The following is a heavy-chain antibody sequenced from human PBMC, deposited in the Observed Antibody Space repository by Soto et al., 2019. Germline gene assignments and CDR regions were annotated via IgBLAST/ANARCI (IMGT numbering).Heavy chain of an antibody. CDR3: AARSSGQDAFDI. CDR2: ISYDGSNK. J-gene: IGHJ3*02. V-gene: IGHV3-30*03. D-gene: IGHD6-6*01. CDR1: GFTFSSYV. Sequence: GGSLRLSCAASGFTFSSYVMHWVRQAPGKGLEWVAVISYDGSNKYYADSVKGRFTISRDNSKNTLYLQMNSLRAEDTAVYYCAARSSGQDAFDIWGQGTMVTVS.